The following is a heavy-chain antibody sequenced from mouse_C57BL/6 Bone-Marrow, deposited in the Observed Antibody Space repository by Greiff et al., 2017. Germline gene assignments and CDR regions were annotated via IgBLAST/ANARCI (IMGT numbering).Heavy chain of an antibody. V-gene: IGHV11-2*01. CDR1: GFTFSGFW. CDR3: MRYGNYWYFDV. J-gene: IGHJ1*03. CDR2: INSDGSAI. Sequence: EVQRVETGGGLVQPGGSRGLSCEGSGFTFSGFWMSWVRQTPGKTLEWIGDINSDGSAINYAPSIKDRFTIFSDNDKSTLYLQMSNVRSEDTATYFCMRYGNYWYFDVWGTGTTVTVSS. D-gene: IGHD2-1*01.